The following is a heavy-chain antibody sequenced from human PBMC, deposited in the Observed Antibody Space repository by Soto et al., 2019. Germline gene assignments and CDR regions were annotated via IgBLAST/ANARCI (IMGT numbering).Heavy chain of an antibody. CDR3: ARGRGQIAARPSNWFDP. Sequence: PSETLSLTSAVSGGSITSGGYSWSWIRQPPGKGLEWIGYIYHSGSTYYNPSLKSRVTISVDRSKNQFSLKLSSVTAADTAVYYCARGRGQIAARPSNWFDPWGQGTLVTVSS. V-gene: IGHV4-30-2*01. CDR2: IYHSGST. CDR1: GGSITSGGYS. J-gene: IGHJ5*02. D-gene: IGHD6-6*01.